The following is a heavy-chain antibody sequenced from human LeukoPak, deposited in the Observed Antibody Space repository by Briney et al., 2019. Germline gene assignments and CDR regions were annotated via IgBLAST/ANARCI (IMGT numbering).Heavy chain of an antibody. Sequence: PGRSLRLSCAASGFTFSSYGMHWVRQAPGKGLEWVAVIWYDGSNKYYADSVKGRFTISRDNSKNTLYLQMNSLRAEDTAVYYCARVTKGYYDFWRGQGTLVTVSS. J-gene: IGHJ4*02. CDR3: ARVTKGYYDFW. D-gene: IGHD3-3*01. CDR2: IWYDGSNK. CDR1: GFTFSSYG. V-gene: IGHV3-33*01.